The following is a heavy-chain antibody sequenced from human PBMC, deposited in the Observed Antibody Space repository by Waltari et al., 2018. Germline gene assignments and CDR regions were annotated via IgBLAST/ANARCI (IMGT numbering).Heavy chain of an antibody. CDR3: ARDREGSSWYGGGLGS. CDR2: IEPNTVGT. V-gene: IGHV1-2*02. J-gene: IGHJ4*02. D-gene: IGHD6-13*01. Sequence: QVQLVQSGAEVKKPGASMKVSCKASGNTFIVHYIHWVRQAPGQGLEWMGWIEPNTVGTNYVQTFQGRVTMTRETSISTAYMELSRLRSDDTAVYYCARDREGSSWYGGGLGSWGQGTLVTVSS. CDR1: GNTFIVHY.